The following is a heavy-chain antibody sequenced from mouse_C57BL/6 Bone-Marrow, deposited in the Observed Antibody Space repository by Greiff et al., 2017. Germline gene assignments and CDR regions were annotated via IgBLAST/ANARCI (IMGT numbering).Heavy chain of an antibody. Sequence: QVQLKESGAELMKPGASVKLSCKATGYTFTGYWIEWVKQRPGHGLEWIGEILPGSGSTNYNEKFKGKATFTAETSSNKDYIHLSSLTTKDSAIYNCARHAFDYWGQGTTLTVSS. CDR1: GYTFTGYW. J-gene: IGHJ2*01. V-gene: IGHV1-9*01. CDR3: ARHAFDY. CDR2: ILPGSGST.